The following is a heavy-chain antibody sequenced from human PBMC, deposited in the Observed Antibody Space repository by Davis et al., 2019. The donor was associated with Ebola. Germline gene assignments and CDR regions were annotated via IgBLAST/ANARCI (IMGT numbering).Heavy chain of an antibody. CDR1: GFTFSSYA. V-gene: IGHV3-30-3*01. J-gene: IGHJ4*02. Sequence: GESLKISCAASGFTFSSYAMHWVRQAPGKGLEWVAVISYDGSNKYYADSVKGRFTISRDNSKNTLYLQMNSLRAEDTAVYYCARVDYYYDSSGFDYWGQGALVTVSS. CDR2: ISYDGSNK. CDR3: ARVDYYYDSSGFDY. D-gene: IGHD3-22*01.